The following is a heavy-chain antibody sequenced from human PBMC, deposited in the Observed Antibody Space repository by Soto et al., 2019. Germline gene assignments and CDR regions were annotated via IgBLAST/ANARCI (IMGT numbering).Heavy chain of an antibody. Sequence: ETLSLTCNVSGGSISSSRSYWAWFRQPPGKELEWIANIFYAGNTYYNPSLKSRVTVSVDTSKNQFSLKLDSVTAADTAVYYSARQAAAPGIDLWFDPWGQGTLVTVSS. CDR2: IFYAGNT. CDR1: GGSISSSRSY. V-gene: IGHV4-39*01. J-gene: IGHJ5*02. CDR3: ARQAAAPGIDLWFDP. D-gene: IGHD6-13*01.